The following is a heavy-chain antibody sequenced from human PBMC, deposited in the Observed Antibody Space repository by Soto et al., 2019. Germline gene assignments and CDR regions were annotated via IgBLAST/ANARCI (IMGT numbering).Heavy chain of an antibody. Sequence: PGESLKIACKDSVYSFTNYWIAWVRQMPGKGLEWMGIIYPGDSRTRYSPSFQGQVTISVDKSISTVYLQWSSLKASDTAMYYCARDLDYGGNSEASYIWGQGTMVTVSS. D-gene: IGHD4-17*01. CDR2: IYPGDSRT. CDR3: ARDLDYGGNSEASYI. V-gene: IGHV5-51*01. CDR1: VYSFTNYW. J-gene: IGHJ3*02.